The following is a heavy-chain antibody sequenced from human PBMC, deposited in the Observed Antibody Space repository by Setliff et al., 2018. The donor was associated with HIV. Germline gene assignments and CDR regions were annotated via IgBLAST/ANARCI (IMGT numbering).Heavy chain of an antibody. CDR1: GYSISSGYY. D-gene: IGHD3-3*01. Sequence: PSETLSLTCAVSGYSISSGYYWGWIRQPPGKGLEWIGSMYHSGSTYYNPSVKSRATISVDIYRKQLSLNLRSVTAADTAVYYCARGLSIFGVATPGFYSFMDVWGKGTTVTVSS. CDR2: MYHSGST. V-gene: IGHV4-38-2*01. CDR3: ARGLSIFGVATPGFYSFMDV. J-gene: IGHJ6*03.